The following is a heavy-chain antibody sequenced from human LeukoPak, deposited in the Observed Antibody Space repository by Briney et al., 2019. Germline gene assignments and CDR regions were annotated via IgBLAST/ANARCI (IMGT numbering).Heavy chain of an antibody. CDR2: IYYSGST. CDR1: GGYISSSSYY. CDR3: ARSLWFGEWYFDY. D-gene: IGHD3-10*01. V-gene: IGHV4-61*05. Sequence: SETLSLTCTVSGGYISSSSYYWGWIRQPPGKGLEWIGYIYYSGSTNYNPSLKSRVTISVDTSKNQFSLKLSSVTAADTAVYYCARSLWFGEWYFDYWGQGTLVTVSS. J-gene: IGHJ4*02.